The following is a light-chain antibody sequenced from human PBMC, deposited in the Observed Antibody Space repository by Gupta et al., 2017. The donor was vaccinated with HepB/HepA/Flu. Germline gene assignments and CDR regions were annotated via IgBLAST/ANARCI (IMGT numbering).Light chain of an antibody. CDR2: AAS. V-gene: IGKV1-39*01. CDR3: QQSYRTPWT. Sequence: IQMTQSPSSLSASVGDRVTITCRASQSSRTYLNWFQQKPGKAPRVIIYAASTLQSGVPSRVSGSGSGTDFTLKITSLQTEDFTTYYCQQSYRTPWTFGRGTKVEIK. CDR1: QSSRTY. J-gene: IGKJ1*01.